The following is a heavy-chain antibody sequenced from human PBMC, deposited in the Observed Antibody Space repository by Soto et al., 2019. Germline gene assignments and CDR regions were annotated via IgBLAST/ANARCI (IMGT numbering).Heavy chain of an antibody. Sequence: GGSLRLSCTASGFTFGDYAMSWVRQAPGKGLEWVGFIRSKAYGGTTEYAASVKGRFTISRDDSKSIAYLQMNSLKTEDTAVYYCTRDSSGSYYWYFDLWGRGTLVTVSS. V-gene: IGHV3-49*04. CDR3: TRDSSGSYYWYFDL. CDR2: IRSKAYGGTT. J-gene: IGHJ2*01. CDR1: GFTFGDYA. D-gene: IGHD1-26*01.